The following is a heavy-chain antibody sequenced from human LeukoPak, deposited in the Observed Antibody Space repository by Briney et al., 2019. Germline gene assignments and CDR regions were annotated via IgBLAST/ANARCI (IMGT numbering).Heavy chain of an antibody. Sequence: SETLSLTCTVSGGSISSYYWSWVRQPPGKGLEWIGCIYYSGSTYYNPSLKSRVTISVDTSKNQFSLKLSSVTAADTAVYYCARGDGTAMVRWGQGTLVTVSS. CDR2: IYYSGST. CDR3: ARGDGTAMVR. CDR1: GGSISSYY. D-gene: IGHD5-18*01. V-gene: IGHV4-59*12. J-gene: IGHJ4*02.